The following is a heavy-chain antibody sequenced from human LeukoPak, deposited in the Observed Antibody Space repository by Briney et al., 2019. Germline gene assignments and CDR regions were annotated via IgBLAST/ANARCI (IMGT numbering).Heavy chain of an antibody. D-gene: IGHD3-22*01. J-gene: IGHJ4*01. CDR2: ISAGGDFV. CDR3: VRDKSDRSNYAYFDS. CDR1: GFPFSTHS. Sequence: GGSLRLSCAASGFPFSTHSLNWVRQAPGKGLEWVSSISAGGDFVYYGDLVKGRFTMSRDNAKNSLHLQMDSLTAEDTAVYYCVRDKSDRSNYAYFDSWGHGTLVTVSS. V-gene: IGHV3-21*01.